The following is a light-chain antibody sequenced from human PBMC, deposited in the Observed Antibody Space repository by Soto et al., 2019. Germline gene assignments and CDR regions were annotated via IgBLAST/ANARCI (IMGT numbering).Light chain of an antibody. Sequence: DIQMTQSPSSLSASLGDRATITCRASQTISNYLNWYQQKPGKAPKFLIYDASTLESGVPSRFSGSGSETEFTLTISRLQPDDFATYFCHSRAFGQGTRLEI. CDR3: HSRA. CDR1: QTISNY. CDR2: DAS. V-gene: IGKV1-39*01. J-gene: IGKJ5*01.